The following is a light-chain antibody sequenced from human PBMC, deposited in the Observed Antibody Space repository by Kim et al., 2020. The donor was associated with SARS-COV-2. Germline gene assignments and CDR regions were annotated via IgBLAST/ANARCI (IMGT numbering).Light chain of an antibody. CDR2: DVT. CDR3: NSYTSSNTYV. CDR1: SSDVGGYNS. Sequence: GQSLTISCSGTSSDVGGYNSVSWYQQNPGKAPKLMIYDVTKRPSGVSNRFSGSKSGNTASLTISGLQAEDEADYYCNSYTSSNTYVFGTGTKVTVL. V-gene: IGLV2-14*04. J-gene: IGLJ1*01.